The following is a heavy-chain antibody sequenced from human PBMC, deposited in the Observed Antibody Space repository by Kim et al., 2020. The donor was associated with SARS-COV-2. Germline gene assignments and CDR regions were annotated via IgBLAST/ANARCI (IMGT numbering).Heavy chain of an antibody. CDR1: GFTFSSYA. CDR2: ISYDGSNK. J-gene: IGHJ3*02. D-gene: IGHD2-2*01. CDR3: ARDKSCTTSACGAFDI. Sequence: GGSLRLSCAASGFTFSSYAMHWVRQAPGKGLEWVAVISYDGSNKYYADSVKGRFTISRDNSKNTLYLQMNSLRAEDTAVYYCARDKSCTTSACGAFDIWGQGTMVTVSS. V-gene: IGHV3-30*04.